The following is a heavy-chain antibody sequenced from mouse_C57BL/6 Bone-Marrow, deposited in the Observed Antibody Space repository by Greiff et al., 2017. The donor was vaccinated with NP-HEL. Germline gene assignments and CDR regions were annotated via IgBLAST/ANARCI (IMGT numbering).Heavy chain of an antibody. CDR2: IDPSDSYT. CDR3: ARDYDGGYYFDY. CDR1: GYTFTSYW. D-gene: IGHD2-4*01. V-gene: IGHV1-69*01. J-gene: IGHJ2*01. Sequence: QVHLQQPGAELVMPGASVKLSCKASGYTFTSYWMHWVKQRPGQGLEWIGEIDPSDSYTNYNQKFKGKSTLTVDKSSSTAYMQLSSLTSEDSAVYYCARDYDGGYYFDYWGQGTTLTVSS.